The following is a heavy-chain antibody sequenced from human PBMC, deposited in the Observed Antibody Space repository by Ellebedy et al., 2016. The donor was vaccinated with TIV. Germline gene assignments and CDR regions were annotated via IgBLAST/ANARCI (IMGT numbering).Heavy chain of an antibody. CDR1: GFIFSSNG. J-gene: IGHJ4*02. V-gene: IGHV3-33*08. D-gene: IGHD7-27*01. CDR3: ASWDFDY. CDR2: IWYDGSIK. Sequence: GESLKISCAASGFIFSSNGMHWVRQAPGKGLEWVAVIWYDGSIKYLADSVKRRFTITRDNFNNTLYLQMNSLRAEDTAVYWCASWDFDYWGQGTLVTVSS.